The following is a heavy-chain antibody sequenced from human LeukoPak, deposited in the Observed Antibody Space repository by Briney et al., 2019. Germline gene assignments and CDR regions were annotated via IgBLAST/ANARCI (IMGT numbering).Heavy chain of an antibody. CDR2: ISAYNGNT. J-gene: IGHJ5*02. Sequence: GASVKVSCKASGYTFTSYGISWVRQAPGQGLEWMGWISAYNGNTNYAQKLQGRVTMTTDTSTSTAYMELRSLRSNDTAVYYCARGSPVIAAAGLFDPWGQGTLVTVSS. D-gene: IGHD6-13*01. V-gene: IGHV1-18*01. CDR1: GYTFTSYG. CDR3: ARGSPVIAAAGLFDP.